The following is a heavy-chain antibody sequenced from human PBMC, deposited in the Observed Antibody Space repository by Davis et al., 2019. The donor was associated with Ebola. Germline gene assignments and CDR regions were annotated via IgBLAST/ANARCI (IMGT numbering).Heavy chain of an antibody. J-gene: IGHJ6*02. CDR2: INHSGST. CDR3: ARGQRIAVAGTLTYYHYYGMDV. D-gene: IGHD6-19*01. V-gene: IGHV4-34*01. Sequence: MPSETLSLTCAVYGGSFSGYYWSWIRQPPGKGLEWIGEINHSGSTNSNPSLKSRVTISVDTSKNQFSLNLSSVTAADTAVYYCARGQRIAVAGTLTYYHYYGMDVWGQGTTVTVSS. CDR1: GGSFSGYY.